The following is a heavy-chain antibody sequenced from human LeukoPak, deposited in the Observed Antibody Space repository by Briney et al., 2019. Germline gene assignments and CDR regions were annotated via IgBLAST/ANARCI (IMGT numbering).Heavy chain of an antibody. CDR3: ARRNRYDWNDVGYYFDS. V-gene: IGHV4-34*01. CDR2: INQSGST. Sequence: PSETLSLTCGVYGGSFSIYYWSWIRQAPGKGLEWIGEINQSGSTNYNPSLKGRVTISIDTSENQFSLRLSSVTAAGTAVYYCARRNRYDWNDVGYYFDSWGQGALVTVSS. J-gene: IGHJ4*02. CDR1: GGSFSIYY. D-gene: IGHD1-1*01.